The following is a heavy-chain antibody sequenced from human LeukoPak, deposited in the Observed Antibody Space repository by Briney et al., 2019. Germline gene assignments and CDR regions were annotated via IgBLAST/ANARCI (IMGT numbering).Heavy chain of an antibody. D-gene: IGHD2-8*01. CDR1: GFTFSSYA. CDR2: ISGSGAGGTVGGT. J-gene: IGHJ6*02. CDR3: AKEQGCTNGVCYVEIYYYGMDV. Sequence: GGSLRLSCAASGFTFSSYAMSWVRQAPGKGLEWVSIISGSGAGGTVGGTYYADSVKGRFTISRDNSKNTLYLQMNSLRAEDTAVYYCAKEQGCTNGVCYVEIYYYGMDVWGQGTTVTVSS. V-gene: IGHV3-23*01.